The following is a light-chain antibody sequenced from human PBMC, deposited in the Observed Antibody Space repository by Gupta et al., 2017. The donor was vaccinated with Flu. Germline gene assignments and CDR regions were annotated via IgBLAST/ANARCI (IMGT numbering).Light chain of an antibody. J-gene: IGKJ4*01. CDR2: AAS. CDR1: QGISSY. CDR3: QQDYSYPLT. Sequence: AIRMTQSPSSFSASTGDRVTITCRASQGISSYLAWYQQKPGKARKLLIYAASTLQSGVPSRFSGSGSGTDFTLTISCLQSEDFATYYCQQDYSYPLTFGGGTKVEIK. V-gene: IGKV1-8*01.